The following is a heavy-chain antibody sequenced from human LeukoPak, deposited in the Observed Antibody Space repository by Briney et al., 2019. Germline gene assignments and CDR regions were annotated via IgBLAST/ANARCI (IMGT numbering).Heavy chain of an antibody. Sequence: SETLSLTCTVSGGSISTYYWSWLRRPPGKGLEWVGYVYFTGSTKYNPSLKTRVTISLDTSNNQFSLNLRSVTAADTAVYYCARGPFPNYYGSGSFESWGQGALVTVSS. CDR1: GGSISTYY. D-gene: IGHD3-10*01. V-gene: IGHV4-59*12. CDR2: VYFTGST. CDR3: ARGPFPNYYGSGSFES. J-gene: IGHJ4*02.